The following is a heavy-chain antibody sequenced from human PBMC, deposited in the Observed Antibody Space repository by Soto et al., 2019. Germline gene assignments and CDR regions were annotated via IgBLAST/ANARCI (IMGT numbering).Heavy chain of an antibody. CDR1: GGTFSSYA. V-gene: IGHV1-69*12. CDR3: ASFSPGLGMTTAFDY. J-gene: IGHJ4*02. D-gene: IGHD4-17*01. Sequence: QVQLVQSGAEVKKPGSSVKVSCKASGGTFSSYAISWVRQAPGQGLEWMGGIIPIFGTANYAQKFQGRVTITADEYTSTAYMELSSLRSEDTAVYYCASFSPGLGMTTAFDYWGQGTLVTVSS. CDR2: IIPIFGTA.